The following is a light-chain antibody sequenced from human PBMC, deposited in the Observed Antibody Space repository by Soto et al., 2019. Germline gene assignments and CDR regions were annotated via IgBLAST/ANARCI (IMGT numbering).Light chain of an antibody. V-gene: IGKV4-1*01. CDR2: WAS. J-gene: IGKJ4*01. CDR1: QSVLYSSNNLNY. Sequence: DIVMTQSPDSLAVSLGERATINCKSSQSVLYSSNNLNYFAWYQQKPGQPPKLLIYWASTRESGVPERFSGSGSGTDFTLTISSLQAEDVAVYYCQQYYSIPLTFGGGTKVDIK. CDR3: QQYYSIPLT.